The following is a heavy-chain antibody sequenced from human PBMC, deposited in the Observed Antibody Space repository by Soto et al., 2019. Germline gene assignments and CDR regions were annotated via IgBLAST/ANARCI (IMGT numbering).Heavy chain of an antibody. CDR1: GYIFTSYD. V-gene: IGHV1-8*02. Sequence: QVQLVQSGAEVKKPGASLKVSCKASGYIFTSYDINWVRQATGQRLEWMGWMNPNSGNAVSVQKFQGRVTMTRNTSIGTAYMELSSLRSEDTAVYYGARSQRGYSFADSWGQGTLVSVSS. CDR3: ARSQRGYSFADS. D-gene: IGHD5-18*01. J-gene: IGHJ4*02. CDR2: MNPNSGNA.